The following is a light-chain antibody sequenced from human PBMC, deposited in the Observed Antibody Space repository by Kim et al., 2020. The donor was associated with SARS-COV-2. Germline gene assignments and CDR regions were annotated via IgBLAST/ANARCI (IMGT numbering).Light chain of an antibody. CDR3: QSADSSGTYV. CDR1: ALPKQY. Sequence: VSPGQTARITCSGDALPKQYAYWYQQKPGQAPVLVIYNDSERPSGISERFSGSSSGTTVTLTISGVQAEDEADYYCQSADSSGTYVFGTGTKVTVL. CDR2: NDS. V-gene: IGLV3-25*03. J-gene: IGLJ1*01.